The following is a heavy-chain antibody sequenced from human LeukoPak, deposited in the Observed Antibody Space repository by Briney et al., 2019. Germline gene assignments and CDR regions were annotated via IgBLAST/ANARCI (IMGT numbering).Heavy chain of an antibody. CDR3: AKDKDVGLPASYLDY. V-gene: IGHV3-30*18. Sequence: GGSLSLSCAASGFTFSSYGMHWVRQAPGKGLEWVAVISYDGSNKYYADSVKGRFTISRDNSKNTLYLQMNSLRAEDTAVYYCAKDKDVGLPASYLDYWGQGTLVTVSS. J-gene: IGHJ4*02. D-gene: IGHD3-16*02. CDR2: ISYDGSNK. CDR1: GFTFSSYG.